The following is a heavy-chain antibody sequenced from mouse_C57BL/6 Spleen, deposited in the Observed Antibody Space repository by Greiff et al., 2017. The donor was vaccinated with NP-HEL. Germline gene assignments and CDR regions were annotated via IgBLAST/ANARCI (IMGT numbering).Heavy chain of an antibody. CDR2: ISYDGSN. CDR1: GYSITSGYY. V-gene: IGHV3-6*01. J-gene: IGHJ2*01. CDR3: ARELWYFDY. Sequence: ESGPGLVKPSQSLSLTCSVTGYSITSGYYWNWIRQFPGNKLEWMGYISYDGSNNYNPSLKNRISITRDTSKNQFFLKLNSVTTEDTATYYCARELWYFDYWGQGTTLTVSS. D-gene: IGHD3-3*01.